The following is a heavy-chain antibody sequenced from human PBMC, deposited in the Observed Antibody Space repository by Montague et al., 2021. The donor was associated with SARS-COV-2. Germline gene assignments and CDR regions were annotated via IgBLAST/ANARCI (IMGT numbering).Heavy chain of an antibody. CDR3: ARQSGKFLGTTSNMDV. CDR1: GYSFTSYW. Sequence: QSVAEVKTPGESLKISCKGSGYSFTSYWIGWVRQMPGKGLEWMGINYPGDSDTRYSPSFQGQVTISADKSISTAYLQWSSLKASDTAMYYCARQSGKFLGTTSNMDVWGKGTTVTVSS. D-gene: IGHD1-7*01. V-gene: IGHV5-51*01. J-gene: IGHJ6*03. CDR2: NYPGDSDT.